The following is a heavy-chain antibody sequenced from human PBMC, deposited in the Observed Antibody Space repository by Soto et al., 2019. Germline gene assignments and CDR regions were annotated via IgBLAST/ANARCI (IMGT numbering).Heavy chain of an antibody. CDR3: ARAYVLLWFGELLYPDY. D-gene: IGHD3-10*01. J-gene: IGHJ4*02. CDR1: GYTFTSYG. V-gene: IGHV1-18*01. Sequence: QVQLVQSGAEVKKPGASVKVSCKASGYTFTSYGISWVRQAPGQGLEWMGWISAYNGNTNYAQKLQGRVTITTDTSTSTAYMELMSLRSDDTAVYYCARAYVLLWFGELLYPDYWVQGTLVTVSS. CDR2: ISAYNGNT.